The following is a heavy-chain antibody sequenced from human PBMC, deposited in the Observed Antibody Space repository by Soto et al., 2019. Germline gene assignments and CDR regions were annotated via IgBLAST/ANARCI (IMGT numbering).Heavy chain of an antibody. V-gene: IGHV4-59*01. CDR3: ARGWGWFGEFPLDY. J-gene: IGHJ4*02. D-gene: IGHD3-10*01. CDR2: IYYSGST. Sequence: SETLSLTCTVSGGSISSYYWSWIRQPPGKGLEWIGYIYYSGSTNYNPSLKSRVTISVDTSKNQFSLKLSSVTAADTAVYYCARGWGWFGEFPLDYWGQGTLVTVSS. CDR1: GGSISSYY.